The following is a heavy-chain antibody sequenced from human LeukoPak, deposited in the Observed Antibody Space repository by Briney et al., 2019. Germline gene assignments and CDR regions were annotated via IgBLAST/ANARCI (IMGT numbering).Heavy chain of an antibody. Sequence: GASVKVSCKSSGYTFTSYDINWVRQATGQGLEWMGWMNPNSGNTGYAQKFQGRVTMTRNTSISTAYMELGSLRSEDTAEYYCASALLRFLEWLSPRSYYYGMDVWGQGTTVTVSS. D-gene: IGHD3-3*01. J-gene: IGHJ6*02. CDR1: GYTFTSYD. CDR3: ASALLRFLEWLSPRSYYYGMDV. V-gene: IGHV1-8*01. CDR2: MNPNSGNT.